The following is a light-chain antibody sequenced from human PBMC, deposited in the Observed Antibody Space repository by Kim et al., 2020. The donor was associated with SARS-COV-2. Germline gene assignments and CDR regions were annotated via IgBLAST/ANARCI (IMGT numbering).Light chain of an antibody. CDR2: LNSDGSH. J-gene: IGLJ3*02. V-gene: IGLV4-69*01. Sequence: ASVKLTCTLSSGHSSYAIAWHQQQPEKGPRYLMSLNSDGSHSKGDGIPDRFSGSSSGAERYLTISSLQSEDEADYYCQTWGTGIRVFGGGTQLTVL. CDR3: QTWGTGIRV. CDR1: SGHSSYA.